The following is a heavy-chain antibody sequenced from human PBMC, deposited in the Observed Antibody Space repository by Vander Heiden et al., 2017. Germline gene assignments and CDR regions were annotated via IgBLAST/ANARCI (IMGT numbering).Heavy chain of an antibody. J-gene: IGHJ3*02. CDR3: ASLYCSGTSNPNFDI. D-gene: IGHD2-2*01. CDR1: GYTFTSYY. CDR2: INPSGGST. V-gene: IGHV1-46*03. Sequence: QVQLVQSGAEVKKPGASVKVSCKASGYTFTSYYMHWVRQAPGQGLEWMGIINPSGGSTSYAQKFQGRVTMTRDTSTSTVYMELSSLRSEDTAVYYCASLYCSGTSNPNFDIWGQGTMVTVSS.